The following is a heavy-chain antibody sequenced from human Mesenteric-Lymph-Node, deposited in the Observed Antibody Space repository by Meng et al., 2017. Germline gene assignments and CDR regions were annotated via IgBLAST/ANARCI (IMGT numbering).Heavy chain of an antibody. Sequence: QVQLQESGPILVKPSQTLSLTCTVSGGCINNNDYFWSWVRQPSGEGLEWIGYIYHTGTTYYNPSLKSRVAISVDPSKNHFFLNLTSVNVADTAVYYCARVDQWLPPDYFFDFWGQGALVTVSS. J-gene: IGHJ4*02. CDR1: GGCINNNDYF. CDR3: ARVDQWLPPDYFFDF. D-gene: IGHD5-12*01. CDR2: IYHTGTT. V-gene: IGHV4-30-4*01.